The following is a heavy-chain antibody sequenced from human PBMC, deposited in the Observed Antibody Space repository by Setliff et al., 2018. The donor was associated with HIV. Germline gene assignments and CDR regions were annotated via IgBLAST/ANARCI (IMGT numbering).Heavy chain of an antibody. J-gene: IGHJ4*02. CDR2: ISGSAGST. D-gene: IGHD6-19*01. CDR3: AKGIRVAGTSHFDS. CDR1: GFTFSSYA. V-gene: IGHV3-23*01. Sequence: GGSLRLSCAASGFTFSSYAMAWVRQAPGKGLEWVSQISGSAGSTVYADSMEGRFTISRDNFKDTLYLQMHGLRAEDTAVYYCAKGIRVAGTSHFDSWGQGALVTVSS.